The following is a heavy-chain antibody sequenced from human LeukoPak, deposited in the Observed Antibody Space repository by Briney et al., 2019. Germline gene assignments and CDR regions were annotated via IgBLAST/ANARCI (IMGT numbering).Heavy chain of an antibody. V-gene: IGHV3-7*01. CDR3: ARDPHSSSWESYYYYGMDV. D-gene: IGHD6-13*01. J-gene: IGHJ6*02. CDR1: GFTFRSYW. CDR2: IKQDGSEK. Sequence: PGGSLRLSCAASGFTFRSYWMSWVRQAPGKGLEWVANIKQDGSEKYYVDSVKGRFTISRDNAKNSLYLQMNSLRAEDTAVYYCARDPHSSSWESYYYYGMDVWGQGTTVTVSS.